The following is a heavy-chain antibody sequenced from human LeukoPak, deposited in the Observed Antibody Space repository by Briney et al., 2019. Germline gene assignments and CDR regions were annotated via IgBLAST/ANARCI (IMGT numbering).Heavy chain of an antibody. D-gene: IGHD6-19*01. CDR3: ARVRYSSGWSTGRGYYFDY. V-gene: IGHV4-31*03. Sequence: SQTLSLTCTVSGVSISSGGYYWSWIRQHPGKGLEWIGYIYYSGSTYYNPSLKSRVTISVDTSKNQFSLKLSSVTAADTAVYYCARVRYSSGWSTGRGYYFDYWGQGTLVTVSS. CDR2: IYYSGST. CDR1: GVSISSGGYY. J-gene: IGHJ4*02.